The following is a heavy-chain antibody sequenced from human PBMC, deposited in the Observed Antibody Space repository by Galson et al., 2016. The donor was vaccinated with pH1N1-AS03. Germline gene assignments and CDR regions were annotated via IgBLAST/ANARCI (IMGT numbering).Heavy chain of an antibody. CDR1: GFTFGDYV. Sequence: SLRLSCAASGFTFGDYVMNWVRQAPGKGLEWVSGINHNGGSIGYADSVKGRFTISRDNAKNSLYLQMNSLTAEDTALYYCARVFGIAVAGPVDYWGQGVLVTVSS. D-gene: IGHD6-19*01. CDR3: ARVFGIAVAGPVDY. CDR2: INHNGGSI. J-gene: IGHJ4*02. V-gene: IGHV3-20*04.